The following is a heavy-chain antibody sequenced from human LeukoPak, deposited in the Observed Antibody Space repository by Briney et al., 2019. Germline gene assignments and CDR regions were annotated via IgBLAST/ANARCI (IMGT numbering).Heavy chain of an antibody. J-gene: IGHJ5*02. CDR1: GFTFSSYG. CDR2: ISYDGSNK. V-gene: IGHV3-30*18. CDR3: AKDSRPAAKRVFGWFDP. Sequence: PGGSLRLSCAASGFTFSSYGMHWVRQAPGKGLEWVAVISYDGSNKYYADSVKGRFTISRDNSKNTLYLQMNSLRAEDTAVYYCAKDSRPAAKRVFGWFDPWGQGTLVTVSS. D-gene: IGHD2-2*01.